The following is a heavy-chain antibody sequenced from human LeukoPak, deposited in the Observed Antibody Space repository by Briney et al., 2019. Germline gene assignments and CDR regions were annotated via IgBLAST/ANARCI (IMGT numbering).Heavy chain of an antibody. Sequence: PGGSLRLSCAASGLTVRSNYMSWVRQAPGKGLEWIGYIHYSGSTKYKSSLKSRVTISVDTSKNQFSLKLNSVTAADTAVYYCARGKEVITMLRGLKPGYYFDYWGQGTLVTVSS. V-gene: IGHV4-59*02. CDR3: ARGKEVITMLRGLKPGYYFDY. CDR2: IHYSGST. CDR1: GLTVRSNY. J-gene: IGHJ4*02. D-gene: IGHD3-10*01.